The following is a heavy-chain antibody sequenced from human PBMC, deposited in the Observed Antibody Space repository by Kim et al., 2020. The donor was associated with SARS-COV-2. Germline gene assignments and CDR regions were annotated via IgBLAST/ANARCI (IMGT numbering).Heavy chain of an antibody. D-gene: IGHD5-12*01. CDR3: ASAGYPLYWYFDL. V-gene: IGHV4-4*07. Sequence: YNPPLKSRVTMPVKTSKNQFSLKLSSVTAADAAVYYCASAGYPLYWYFDLWGRGTLVTVSS. J-gene: IGHJ2*01.